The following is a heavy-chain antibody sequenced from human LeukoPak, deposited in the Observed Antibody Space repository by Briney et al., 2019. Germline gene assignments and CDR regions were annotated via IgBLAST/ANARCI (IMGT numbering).Heavy chain of an antibody. D-gene: IGHD3-10*01. Sequence: SETLSLTCTVSGYSITNGYYWGWIRQPPGKGLEWIGSIYHDGRIDYNPSLKSRVTISRDTSNDQFSLKLSSVTAADTAVYYCARTGSGSFPDWGQGTLVTVSS. CDR3: ARTGSGSFPD. V-gene: IGHV4-38-2*02. CDR2: IYHDGRI. J-gene: IGHJ4*02. CDR1: GYSITNGYY.